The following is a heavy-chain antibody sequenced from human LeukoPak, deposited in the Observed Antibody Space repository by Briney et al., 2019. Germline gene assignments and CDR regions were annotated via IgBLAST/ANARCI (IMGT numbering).Heavy chain of an antibody. CDR3: AKAPTSTVTTSDFDY. V-gene: IGHV3-9*01. CDR1: GFTFDDYA. CDR2: ISWNRGTI. J-gene: IGHJ4*02. D-gene: IGHD4-17*01. Sequence: QPGGSLSLSCAAFGFTFDDYAMGWGRQPPGKGLEWGSGISWNRGTIRYADSVKGRFTISRDNAKTSLYLQMTSLKAEDTALYYCAKAPTSTVTTSDFDYWGQGTLVTVSS.